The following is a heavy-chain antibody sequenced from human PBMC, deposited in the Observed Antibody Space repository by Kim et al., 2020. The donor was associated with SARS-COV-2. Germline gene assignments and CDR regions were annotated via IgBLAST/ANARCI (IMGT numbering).Heavy chain of an antibody. CDR3: AREVGYCSSTSCPLGHDWFDP. Sequence: ASVKVSCKASGYTFTSYGISWVRQAPGQGLEWMGWISAYNGNTNYAQKLQGRVTMTTDTSTSTAYMELRSLRSDDTAVYYCAREVGYCSSTSCPLGHDWFDPWGQGTLLTVSS. CDR1: GYTFTSYG. J-gene: IGHJ5*02. V-gene: IGHV1-18*01. CDR2: ISAYNGNT. D-gene: IGHD2-2*01.